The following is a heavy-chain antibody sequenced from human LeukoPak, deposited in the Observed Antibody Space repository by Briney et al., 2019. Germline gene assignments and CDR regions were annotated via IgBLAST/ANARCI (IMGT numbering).Heavy chain of an antibody. D-gene: IGHD2/OR15-2a*01. V-gene: IGHV4-38-2*02. CDR2: IYHSGST. CDR3: ARVSGEFLIDY. CDR1: GYSISSGYY. Sequence: SETLSLTCTVSGYSISSGYYWGWIRQPPGKGLEWIGSIYHSGSTYYNPSLKSRVTISVDTSKNQFSLKLSSVTAADTAVYYCARVSGEFLIDYWGQGTLVTVSS. J-gene: IGHJ4*02.